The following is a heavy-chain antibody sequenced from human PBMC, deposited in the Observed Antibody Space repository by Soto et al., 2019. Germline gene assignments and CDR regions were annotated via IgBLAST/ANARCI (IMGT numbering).Heavy chain of an antibody. V-gene: IGHV5-51*01. CDR2: IYPGDSDT. Sequence: GESLKISCKGSGYSFTSYWIGWVRQMPGKGLEWMGIIYPGDSDTRYSPSFQGQVTISADKSISTAYLQWSSLKASDTAMYYCVRSYSRRYYYDSSGYLSFLDPWGQGTLVTVSS. D-gene: IGHD3-22*01. CDR3: VRSYSRRYYYDSSGYLSFLDP. J-gene: IGHJ5*02. CDR1: GYSFTSYW.